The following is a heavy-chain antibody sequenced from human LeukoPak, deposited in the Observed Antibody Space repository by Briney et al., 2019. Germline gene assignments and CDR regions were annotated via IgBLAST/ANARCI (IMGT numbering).Heavy chain of an antibody. CDR1: GFSVSSNY. V-gene: IGHV3-53*01. D-gene: IGHD2-2*01. Sequence: GGSLRLSCAASGFSVSSNYMSWARQAPGKGLEWVSVIYRGDTTYHADSVRGRFTISRDNSNNTLSLQMTSLRAGDTAVYYCAKDHDALVPAAQFDYWGQGTLVTVSS. J-gene: IGHJ4*02. CDR2: IYRGDTT. CDR3: AKDHDALVPAAQFDY.